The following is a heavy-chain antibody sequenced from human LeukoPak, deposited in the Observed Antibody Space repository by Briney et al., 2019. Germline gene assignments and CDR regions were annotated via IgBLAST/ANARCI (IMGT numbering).Heavy chain of an antibody. CDR1: GGTFSSYA. J-gene: IGHJ4*02. CDR3: ARDPFPGQWLVLGYFDY. V-gene: IGHV1-69*05. D-gene: IGHD6-19*01. CDR2: IIPIFGTA. Sequence: GSSVKVSCKASGGTFSSYAISWVRQAPGQGLEWMGRIIPIFGTANYAQEFQGRVTITTDESTSTAYMELSSLRSEDTAVYYCARDPFPGQWLVLGYFDYWGQGTLVTVSS.